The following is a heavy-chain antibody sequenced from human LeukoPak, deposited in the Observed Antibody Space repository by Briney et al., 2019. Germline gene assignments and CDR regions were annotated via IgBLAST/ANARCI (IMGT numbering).Heavy chain of an antibody. V-gene: IGHV3-7*01. D-gene: IGHD3-10*01. J-gene: IGHJ4*02. Sequence: GGSLRLSCAASGFTFSNSWMNWFRQAPGRLEWVANINHDGSEKDYVDSVEGRFTITRDNTKKSLYLQMNSLGAEDTAVYYCARGTALPGVDYWGQGTLVIVSS. CDR3: ARGTALPGVDY. CDR2: INHDGSEK. CDR1: GFTFSNSW.